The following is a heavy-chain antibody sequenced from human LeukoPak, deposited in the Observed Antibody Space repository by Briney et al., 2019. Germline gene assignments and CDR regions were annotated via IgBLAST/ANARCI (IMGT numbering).Heavy chain of an antibody. J-gene: IGHJ6*03. CDR3: ARSGYSSSWYYYYYYMDV. Sequence: GGSLRLSCAASGFTFSSYWMSWARQAPGKGLEWVANIKQDGSEKYYVDSVKGRFTISRDNAKNSLYLQMNSLRAEDTAVYYCARSGYSSSWYYYYYYMDVWGKGTTVTVSS. V-gene: IGHV3-7*01. CDR2: IKQDGSEK. CDR1: GFTFSSYW. D-gene: IGHD6-13*01.